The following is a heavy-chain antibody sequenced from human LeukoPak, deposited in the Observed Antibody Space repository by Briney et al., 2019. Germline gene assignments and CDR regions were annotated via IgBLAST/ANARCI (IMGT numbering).Heavy chain of an antibody. CDR2: IYTSGST. J-gene: IGHJ4*02. D-gene: IGHD4-23*01. Sequence: SETLSLTCTVSGGSISSGSYYWSWIRQPAGKGLEWIGRIYTSGSTNYNPSLKSRVTISVDTSKNQFSLKLSSVTAADTAVYYCAGRTVVFDYWGQGALVTVSS. V-gene: IGHV4-61*02. CDR1: GGSISSGSYY. CDR3: AGRTVVFDY.